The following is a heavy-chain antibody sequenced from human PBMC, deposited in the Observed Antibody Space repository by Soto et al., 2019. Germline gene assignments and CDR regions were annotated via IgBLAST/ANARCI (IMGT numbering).Heavy chain of an antibody. J-gene: IGHJ5*02. CDR2: IDPSDSYT. CDR1: GYSFTSDG. Sequence: GEALKISWKGAGYSFTSDGISWVRQMPGKGLEWMGRIDPSDSYTNYTPSFQGNVTISADKSISTAYLQWSSLKASDTAMYYCARQKTIAYSNWFDPWGQGTLVTVSS. V-gene: IGHV5-10-1*01. D-gene: IGHD6-13*01. CDR3: ARQKTIAYSNWFDP.